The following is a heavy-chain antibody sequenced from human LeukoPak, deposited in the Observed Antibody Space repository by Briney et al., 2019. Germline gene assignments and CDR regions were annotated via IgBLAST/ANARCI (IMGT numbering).Heavy chain of an antibody. CDR1: GFTFSDYY. J-gene: IGHJ3*02. CDR3: ARTMIVVVSDAFDI. D-gene: IGHD3-22*01. CDR2: ISSSSSYI. V-gene: IGHV3-11*06. Sequence: GGSLRLSCAASGFTFSDYYMSWIRQAPGKGLEWVSSISSSSSYIYYADSVKGRFTISRDNAKNSLYLQMNSLRAEDTAVYYCARTMIVVVSDAFDIWGQGTMVTVSS.